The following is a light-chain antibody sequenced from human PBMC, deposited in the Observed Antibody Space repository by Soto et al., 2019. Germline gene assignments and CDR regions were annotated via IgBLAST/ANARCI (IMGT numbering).Light chain of an antibody. Sequence: DIQMTQSTSTLSASVGDRVTITCRASQIINTWLAWYQQKPGKAPKLLIYRASNLVSGVPSRFSGSGSGTEFTLTISSLHPDDFSIYYCQQYETYSGTFGPGTKVDL. CDR1: QIINTW. J-gene: IGKJ3*01. CDR2: RAS. V-gene: IGKV1-5*03. CDR3: QQYETYSGT.